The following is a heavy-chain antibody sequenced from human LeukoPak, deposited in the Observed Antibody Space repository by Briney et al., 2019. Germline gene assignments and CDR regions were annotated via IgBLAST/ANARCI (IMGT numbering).Heavy chain of an antibody. CDR2: INPSGGST. D-gene: IGHD6-13*01. CDR3: AREGIAAAGTGNWFDP. CDR1: GYTFTGYY. J-gene: IGHJ5*02. Sequence: ASVKVSCKASGYTFTGYYMHWVRQAPGQGLEWMGIINPSGGSTSYAQKFQGRVTMTRDTSTSTVYMELSGLRSEDTAVYYCAREGIAAAGTGNWFDPWGQGTLVTVSS. V-gene: IGHV1-46*01.